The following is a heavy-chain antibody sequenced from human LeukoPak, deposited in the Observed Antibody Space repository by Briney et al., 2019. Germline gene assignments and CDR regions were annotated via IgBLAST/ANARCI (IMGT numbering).Heavy chain of an antibody. CDR2: INPNSGGT. Sequence: EASVTVSCKASGYTFTGYYMHWVRQAPGQGLEWMGWINPNSGGTNYAQRFQGRVTMTRDTSISTAYMELSSLRSDDTAVYYCASPVVPAVTWGQGTLVTVSS. V-gene: IGHV1-2*02. D-gene: IGHD2-2*01. CDR1: GYTFTGYY. J-gene: IGHJ5*02. CDR3: ASPVVPAVT.